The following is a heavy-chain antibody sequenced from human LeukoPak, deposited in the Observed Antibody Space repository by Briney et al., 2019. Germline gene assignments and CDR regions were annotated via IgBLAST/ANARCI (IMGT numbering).Heavy chain of an antibody. CDR1: GYTFTGYY. J-gene: IGHJ3*02. Sequence: ASVKVSCKASGYTFTGYYMHWVRQAPGQGLEWMGWINPNSGGTNYAQKFQGRVTMTRDTSISTAYLQWSSLKASDTAMYYCARQGPLAIGAFDIWGQGTMVTVSS. CDR2: INPNSGGT. V-gene: IGHV1-2*02. D-gene: IGHD3-10*01. CDR3: ARQGPLAIGAFDI.